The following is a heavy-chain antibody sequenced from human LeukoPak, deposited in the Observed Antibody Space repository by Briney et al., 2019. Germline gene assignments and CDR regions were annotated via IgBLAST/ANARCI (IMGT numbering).Heavy chain of an antibody. D-gene: IGHD5-12*01. CDR1: GFTFSSYS. Sequence: GGSLRLSCAASGFTFSSYSMNWVRQAPGKGLEWVSYISGSYNTIYYADSVKGRFTIARDNARNSLYLQMNSLRDEDTAVYYCARVHRGYSFGRLDYWGQGTLVTVSS. CDR2: ISGSYNTI. V-gene: IGHV3-48*02. CDR3: ARVHRGYSFGRLDY. J-gene: IGHJ4*02.